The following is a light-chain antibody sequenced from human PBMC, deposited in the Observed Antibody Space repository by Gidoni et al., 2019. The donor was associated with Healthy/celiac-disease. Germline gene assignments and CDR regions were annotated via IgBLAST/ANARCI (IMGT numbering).Light chain of an antibody. Sequence: QSVLTQPPSVSGAPGQRVTISCTGTSSNIGAGYDVHWYQQLPRTAPTLLIHRNSNRPSGVPDRFSGSKSGTSASLAITGIQAEDEADYYCQSYDSSLSGSTVVFGGGTKLIVL. CDR3: QSYDSSLSGSTVV. CDR1: SSNIGAGYD. J-gene: IGLJ2*01. CDR2: RNS. V-gene: IGLV1-40*01.